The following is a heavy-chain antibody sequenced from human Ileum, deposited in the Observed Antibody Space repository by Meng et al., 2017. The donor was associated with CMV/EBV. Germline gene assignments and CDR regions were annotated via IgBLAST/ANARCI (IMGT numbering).Heavy chain of an antibody. Sequence: ESLKISCTVSGVSINTYYWSWIRQPPGKGLEWIGYVFFSGSTTYNPSLKGRVAMSVDGSKSQFYLNLTSVTSADTAVYYCATFGGNSGWLDHWSQGTLVTVSS. V-gene: IGHV4-59*01. D-gene: IGHD4-23*01. CDR2: VFFSGST. J-gene: IGHJ5*02. CDR1: GVSINTYY. CDR3: ATFGGNSGWLDH.